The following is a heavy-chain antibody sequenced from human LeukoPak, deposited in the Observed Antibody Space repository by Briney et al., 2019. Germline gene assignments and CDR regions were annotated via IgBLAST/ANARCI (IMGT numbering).Heavy chain of an antibody. J-gene: IGHJ6*02. V-gene: IGHV1-3*01. CDR1: GYTFTSYA. Sequence: ASVKVSCKASGYTFTSYAMHWVRQAPGQRLEWMGWINAGNGNTKYSQKFQGRVTITRDTSASTAYMELSSLRSEDTAVYYCARVNARTTVTTGVYYYYGMDVWGQGTTVIVSS. CDR3: ARVNARTTVTTGVYYYYGMDV. D-gene: IGHD4-11*01. CDR2: INAGNGNT.